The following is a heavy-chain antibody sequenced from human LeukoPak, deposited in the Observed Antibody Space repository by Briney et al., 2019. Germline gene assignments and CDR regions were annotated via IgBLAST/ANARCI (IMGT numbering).Heavy chain of an antibody. Sequence: SETLSLTCAVSGGSISSSNWWSWVRPPPGKGLEWIGEIYHSGSTNYNPSLKSRVTISVDTSKNQFSLKLSSVTAADTAVYYCARVRYSSSWYKLYYYYYYYMDVWGKGTTVTVSS. CDR3: ARVRYSSSWYKLYYYYYYYMDV. CDR2: IYHSGST. CDR1: GGSISSSNW. D-gene: IGHD6-13*01. J-gene: IGHJ6*03. V-gene: IGHV4-4*02.